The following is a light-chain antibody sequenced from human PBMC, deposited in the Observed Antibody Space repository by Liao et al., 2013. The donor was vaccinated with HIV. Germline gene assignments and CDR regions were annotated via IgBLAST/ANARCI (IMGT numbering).Light chain of an antibody. CDR3: QSADSSGTYV. Sequence: SYVLTQPPSVSVAPGKTARITCGGNNIGSKSVHWYQQKPGQAPVLVIYKDSERPSGIPERFSGSSSGTTVTLTISGVQAEDEADYYCQSADSSGTYVFGTGTKVTVL. CDR1: NIGSKS. V-gene: IGLV3-25*03. J-gene: IGLJ1*01. CDR2: KDS.